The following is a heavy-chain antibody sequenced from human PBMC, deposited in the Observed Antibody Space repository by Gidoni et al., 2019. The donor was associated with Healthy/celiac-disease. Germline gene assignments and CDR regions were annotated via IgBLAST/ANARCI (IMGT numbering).Heavy chain of an antibody. CDR2: ISHDGSRK. J-gene: IGHJ4*02. CDR1: EFPFISNA. CDR3: AREPRYCISSNCYPDY. D-gene: IGHD2-2*01. V-gene: IGHV3-30-3*01. Sequence: QVQLVASGGGVVQPGRSLRLSCAASEFPFISNAMHVVRQAPGKGLEWVAFISHDGSRKLYADSVKGRFTISRDNSKNTLYLQMNSLRAEDTAVYYCAREPRYCISSNCYPDYWGQGTLVTVSS.